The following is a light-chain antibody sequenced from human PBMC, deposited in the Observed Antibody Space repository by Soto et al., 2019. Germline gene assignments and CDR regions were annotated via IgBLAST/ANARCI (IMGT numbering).Light chain of an antibody. V-gene: IGKV3-11*01. CDR1: QSVNIN. CDR2: DGS. Sequence: EIVLTQSPATLSFSPGEGAPLSCRASQSVNINLAWYQQKPGLAPRLLVYDGSHRATGIPARFSGSGSGTDFTLTISSLEPEDFAVYYCQQRFKWPPDFGQGTRLEIK. CDR3: QQRFKWPPD. J-gene: IGKJ5*01.